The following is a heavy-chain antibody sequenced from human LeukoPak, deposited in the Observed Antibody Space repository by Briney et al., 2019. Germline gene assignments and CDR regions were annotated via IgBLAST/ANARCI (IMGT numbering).Heavy chain of an antibody. CDR1: GGSISSYY. CDR2: IYYSGST. V-gene: IGHV4-39*07. D-gene: IGHD2-2*01. Sequence: PSETLSLTCTVSGGSISSYYWGWIRQPPGKGLEWIGSIYYSGSTYYNPSLKSRVTISVDTSKNQFSLKLSSVTAADTAVYYCASRQPSGSCSSTSCHRAFDIWGQGTMVTVSS. CDR3: ASRQPSGSCSSTSCHRAFDI. J-gene: IGHJ3*02.